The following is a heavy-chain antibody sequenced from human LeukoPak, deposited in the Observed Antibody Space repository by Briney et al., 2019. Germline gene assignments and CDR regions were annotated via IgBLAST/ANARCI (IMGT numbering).Heavy chain of an antibody. CDR3: ARDESSGHDY. Sequence: VASVKVSCKASGYTFTSYGISWVRQAPGQGLEWMGWISAYSGDTNYAQKFQGRVTITADESTSTAYMELSSLRSEDTAVYYCARDESSGHDYWGQGTLVTVSS. D-gene: IGHD6-19*01. V-gene: IGHV1-18*01. J-gene: IGHJ4*02. CDR1: GYTFTSYG. CDR2: ISAYSGDT.